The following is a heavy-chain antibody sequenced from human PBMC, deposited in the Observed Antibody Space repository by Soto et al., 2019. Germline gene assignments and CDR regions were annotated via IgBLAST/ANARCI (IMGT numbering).Heavy chain of an antibody. J-gene: IGHJ3*01. V-gene: IGHV4-4*02. Sequence: QVQLQESGPGLVKPSGTLSLTCAVSSGSISSTNWWSWVRQHPGKGLEWIGEIYHSGSINYNPSFESLVTMSVDKSKNQFSLKLSSVNAADTAVYYSARDCSSSSGYGRAFDVWGQGTIVTFSS. CDR1: SGSISSTNW. CDR3: ARDCSSSSGYGRAFDV. CDR2: IYHSGSI. D-gene: IGHD2-2*01.